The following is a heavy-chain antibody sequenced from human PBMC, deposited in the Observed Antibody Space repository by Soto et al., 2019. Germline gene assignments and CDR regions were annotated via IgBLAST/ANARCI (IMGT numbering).Heavy chain of an antibody. CDR2: MNPNSGNT. Sequence: ASVKVSCKASGYTFTSYDINWVRQATGQGLEWMGWMNPNSGNTGYAQKFQGRVTMTRNTSISTAYMELSSLRSEDTAVYYCARGPWYYYFWSGYYTHYYYYMDVWGKGTTVTVSS. V-gene: IGHV1-8*01. J-gene: IGHJ6*03. D-gene: IGHD3-3*01. CDR3: ARGPWYYYFWSGYYTHYYYYMDV. CDR1: GYTFTSYD.